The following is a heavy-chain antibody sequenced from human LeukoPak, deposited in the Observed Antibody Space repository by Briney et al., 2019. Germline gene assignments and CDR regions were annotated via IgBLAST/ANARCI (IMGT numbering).Heavy chain of an antibody. CDR3: ARGDGTSSGLYFHY. V-gene: IGHV3-7*01. D-gene: IGHD6-6*01. CDR2: IHQEGRTK. CDR1: GFTFNTFW. Sequence: GESLRLSCAASGFTFNTFWMTWLRQAPGKGLEWVANIHQEGRTKYYADSVKGRFTISRDNANNALNLQIDSLRAEDTALYYCARGDGTSSGLYFHYWGQGTLVTVSS. J-gene: IGHJ4*02.